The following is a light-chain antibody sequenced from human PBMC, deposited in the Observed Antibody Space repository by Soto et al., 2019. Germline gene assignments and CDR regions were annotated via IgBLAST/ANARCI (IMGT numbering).Light chain of an antibody. J-gene: IGKJ1*01. Sequence: EIVLTQSPGTLSLSPGERATLSCRASQSVSSSYLAWYQQKPGQAPRLLIYGASSRATGIPDRFSGSGSGTDFTLTISRLEPEDFAVYYCQQDGSSPRTFGKGTKVEIK. V-gene: IGKV3-20*01. CDR2: GAS. CDR1: QSVSSSY. CDR3: QQDGSSPRT.